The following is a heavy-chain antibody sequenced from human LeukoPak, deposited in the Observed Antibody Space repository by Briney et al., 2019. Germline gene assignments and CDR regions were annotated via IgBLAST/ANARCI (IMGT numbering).Heavy chain of an antibody. J-gene: IGHJ3*02. CDR2: INPSDGST. CDR1: GYTFTGYY. V-gene: IGHV1-46*01. CDR3: ARIRDGYNDAYDI. D-gene: IGHD5-24*01. Sequence: GASVKVSCKASGYTFTGYYIHLVRQAPGQGFGWMAIINPSDGSTTNSQKFQGRVTMTRDTSTSTVYMELSGLRSEDTALYYCARIRDGYNDAYDIWGQGTMVTVSS.